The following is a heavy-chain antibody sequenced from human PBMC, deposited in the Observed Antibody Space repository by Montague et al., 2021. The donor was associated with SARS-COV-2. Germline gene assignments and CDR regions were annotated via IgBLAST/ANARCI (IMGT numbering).Heavy chain of an antibody. CDR3: ARYEAVADAFDI. D-gene: IGHD6-19*01. J-gene: IGHJ3*02. Sequence: SETLSLTCSVSGASISSHYWSWIRQSPGKGLEWIGYIYYSGTTIYNPSHESRVTISVNTSSNVFSLKLRSVTAADTAIYYCARYEAVADAFDIWGQGTVVTVS. CDR2: IYYSGTT. CDR1: GASISSHY. V-gene: IGHV4-59*11.